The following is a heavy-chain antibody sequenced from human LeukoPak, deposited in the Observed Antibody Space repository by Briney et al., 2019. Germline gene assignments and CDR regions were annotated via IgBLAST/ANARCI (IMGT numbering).Heavy chain of an antibody. V-gene: IGHV3-9*01. CDR1: GFTFDDYA. Sequence: GGSLRLSCAASGFTFDDYAMHWVRQAPGKGLEWVSGISWNSGSIGYADSVKGRFTISRDNAKNTLYLQMNSLRAEDTAVYYCANRIAVAGTVYWGQGTLVTVSS. CDR2: ISWNSGSI. CDR3: ANRIAVAGTVY. D-gene: IGHD6-19*01. J-gene: IGHJ4*02.